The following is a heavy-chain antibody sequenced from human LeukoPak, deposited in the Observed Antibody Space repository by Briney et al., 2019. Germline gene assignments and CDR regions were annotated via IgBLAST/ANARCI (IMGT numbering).Heavy chain of an antibody. V-gene: IGHV4-38-2*02. Sequence: PSETLSLTCTASGYSISSGYYWGWIRQPPGKGLEWIGSIYHSGSTYYNPSPKSRVTISVDTSKNQFSLKLSSVTAADTAVYYCARALLNCGGDCYPYYFDYWGQGTLVTVSS. CDR2: IYHSGST. CDR1: GYSISSGYY. J-gene: IGHJ4*02. D-gene: IGHD2-21*01. CDR3: ARALLNCGGDCYPYYFDY.